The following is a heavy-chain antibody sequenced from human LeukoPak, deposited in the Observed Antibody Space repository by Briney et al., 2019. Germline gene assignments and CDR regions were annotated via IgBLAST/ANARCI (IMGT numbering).Heavy chain of an antibody. Sequence: GGSLRLSCAASGFTFSSYSMNWVRQAPGKGLEWVSYISGGSITIYQADSVKGRFTISRGNAKNSLYLQMNSLRAEDTAVYYCARETAMARRTRAFDIWGQGTMVTVSS. V-gene: IGHV3-48*04. D-gene: IGHD5-18*01. J-gene: IGHJ3*02. CDR3: ARETAMARRTRAFDI. CDR1: GFTFSSYS. CDR2: ISGGSITI.